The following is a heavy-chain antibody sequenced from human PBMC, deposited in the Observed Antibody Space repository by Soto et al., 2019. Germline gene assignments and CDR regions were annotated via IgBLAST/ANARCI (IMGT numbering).Heavy chain of an antibody. CDR1: GYPFTSNR. CDR3: ARDPYGGNSGGYFDY. Sequence: GASVKVSCKTSGYPFTSNRLSWVRQAPGQRLEWMGWINAGNGNIKYSQKFQGRVTITRDTSASTAYMELSSLRSEDTAVYYCARDPYGGNSGGYFDYWGQGTLVTAPQ. CDR2: INAGNGNI. V-gene: IGHV1-3*01. J-gene: IGHJ4*02. D-gene: IGHD4-17*01.